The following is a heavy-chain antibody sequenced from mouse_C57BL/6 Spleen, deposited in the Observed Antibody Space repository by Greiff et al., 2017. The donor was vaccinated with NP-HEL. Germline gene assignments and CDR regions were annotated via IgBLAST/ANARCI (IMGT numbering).Heavy chain of an antibody. J-gene: IGHJ4*01. CDR1: GFTFSDYG. Sequence: EVMLVESGGGLVQPGGSLKLSCAASGFTFSDYGMAWVRQAPRKGPEWVAFISNLAYSIYYADTVTGRFTISRENAKNTLYLEMSSLRSEDTAMYYCARHAGYYNAMDYWGQGTSVTVSS. CDR2: ISNLAYSI. V-gene: IGHV5-15*01. D-gene: IGHD2-2*01. CDR3: ARHAGYYNAMDY.